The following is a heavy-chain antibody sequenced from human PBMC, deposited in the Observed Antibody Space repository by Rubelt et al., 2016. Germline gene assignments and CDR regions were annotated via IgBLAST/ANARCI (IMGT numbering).Heavy chain of an antibody. CDR3: TTDRYYYDSSGFPWFDP. V-gene: IGHV3-15*01. CDR1: GFTFSNAW. D-gene: IGHD3-22*01. Sequence: SLRLSCAASGFTFSNAWMSWVRQAPGKGLEWVGRIKSKTDSGTTDYAAPVKGRFTISRDDSKNTLYLQMNSLKTEDTAVYYCTTDRYYYDSSGFPWFDPWGQGTLVTVSS. CDR2: IKSKTDSGTT. J-gene: IGHJ5*02.